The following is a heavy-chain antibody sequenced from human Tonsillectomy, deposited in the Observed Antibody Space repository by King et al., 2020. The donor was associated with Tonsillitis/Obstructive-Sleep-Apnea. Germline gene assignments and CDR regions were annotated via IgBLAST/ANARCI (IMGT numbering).Heavy chain of an antibody. CDR1: GGSISSYY. V-gene: IGHV4-59*01. D-gene: IGHD2-8*01. CDR3: ARDMVLEAGGDAFDI. J-gene: IGHJ3*02. Sequence: QLQESGPGRVKPSETLSLTCTVSGGSISSYYWSWIRQPPGKGLEWIGYIYDSGSTNYHPSLKSRVTTSVDTSKSQFSLKLSSVTAAATAVYYCARDMVLEAGGDAFDIWGQGTMVTVSS. CDR2: IYDSGST.